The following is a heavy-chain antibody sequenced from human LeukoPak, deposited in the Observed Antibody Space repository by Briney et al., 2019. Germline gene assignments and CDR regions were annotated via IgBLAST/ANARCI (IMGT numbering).Heavy chain of an antibody. D-gene: IGHD5-24*01. CDR3: AVTRWLRTFDY. CDR1: GGSFSGYY. Sequence: PSETLSLTCAVYGGSFSGYYWSWIRQPPGKGLEWIGEINHSGSTNYNPSLKSRVTISVDTSKNQFSLKLSSVTAADTAEYYCAVTRWLRTFDYWGQGTLVTVSS. CDR2: INHSGST. V-gene: IGHV4-34*01. J-gene: IGHJ4*02.